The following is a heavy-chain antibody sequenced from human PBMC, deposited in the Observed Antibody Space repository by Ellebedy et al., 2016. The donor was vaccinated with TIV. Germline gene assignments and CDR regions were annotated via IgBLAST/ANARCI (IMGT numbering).Heavy chain of an antibody. Sequence: SVKVSXXASGGTFSSYAISWVRQAPGQGLEWMGGIIPIFGTANYAQKFQGRVTITADESTSTAYMELSSLRSEDTAVYYCARTRDSSAPNYGGEVYWGQGTLVTVSS. CDR2: IIPIFGTA. CDR1: GGTFSSYA. J-gene: IGHJ4*02. CDR3: ARTRDSSAPNYGGEVY. V-gene: IGHV1-69*13. D-gene: IGHD3-22*01.